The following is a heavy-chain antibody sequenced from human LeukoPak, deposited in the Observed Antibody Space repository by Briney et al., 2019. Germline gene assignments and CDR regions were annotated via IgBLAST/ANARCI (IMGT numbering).Heavy chain of an antibody. Sequence: SVKVSCKASGGTFSSYAISWVRQAPGQGPEWMGGIIPIIGTANYAQKFQGRVTITADESTSTAYMELSSLRSEDTAVYYCARDSSGWYGDYYYYMDVWGKGTTVTVSS. D-gene: IGHD6-19*01. CDR1: GGTFSSYA. CDR3: ARDSSGWYGDYYYYMDV. J-gene: IGHJ6*03. V-gene: IGHV1-69*13. CDR2: IIPIIGTA.